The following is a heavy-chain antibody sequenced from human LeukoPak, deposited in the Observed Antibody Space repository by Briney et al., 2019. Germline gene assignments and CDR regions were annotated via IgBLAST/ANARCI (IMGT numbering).Heavy chain of an antibody. Sequence: TLSLTCTVSGGSISSYYWSWIRQPPGKGLEWIGYIYYSGSTNYNPSLKSRVTISVDTSKNQFSLKLSSVTAADTAVYYCARGNYDSRFLEFDYWGQGTLVTVSS. J-gene: IGHJ4*02. CDR2: IYYSGST. D-gene: IGHD3-22*01. CDR3: ARGNYDSRFLEFDY. V-gene: IGHV4-59*01. CDR1: GGSISSYY.